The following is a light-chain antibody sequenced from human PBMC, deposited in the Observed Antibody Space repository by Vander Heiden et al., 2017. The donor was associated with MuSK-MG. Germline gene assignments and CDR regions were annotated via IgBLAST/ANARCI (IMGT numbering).Light chain of an antibody. CDR2: AAS. V-gene: IGKV1-NL1*01. CDR1: QGITNF. J-gene: IGKJ2*01. CDR3: QQEDSSLYT. Sequence: DIQMTQSPSSLSASVGDRVTITCRASQGITNFLAWYQQKPGKAPKLLLYAASRVASGVPSRFSGSGSGTDYTLTISDLQPEDSATYHCQQEDSSLYTFGQGTKLEIK.